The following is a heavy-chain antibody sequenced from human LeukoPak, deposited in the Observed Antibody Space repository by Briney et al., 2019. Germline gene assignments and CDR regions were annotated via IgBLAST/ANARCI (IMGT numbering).Heavy chain of an antibody. J-gene: IGHJ4*02. CDR2: IYPGDSDT. CDR1: GYSFTSYW. D-gene: IGHD2-15*01. CDR3: ARRSSGLDY. V-gene: IGHV5-51*01. Sequence: GASLKISCKASGYSFTSYWNCWVRQMPEKGLEWMGIIYPGDSDTRYSQSLQGQVTISADKSISTAYLQWSSLKAADTAMYYCARRSSGLDYWGQGTLVTVSS.